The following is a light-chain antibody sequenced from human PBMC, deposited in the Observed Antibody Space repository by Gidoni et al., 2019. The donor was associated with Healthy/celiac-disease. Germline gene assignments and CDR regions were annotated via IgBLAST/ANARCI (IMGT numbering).Light chain of an antibody. CDR1: QSVSSN. CDR3: QQYNNWHPYT. CDR2: GSS. V-gene: IGKV3-15*01. J-gene: IGKJ2*01. Sequence: EIVMTQSPSTLSVSPGERATLSCRSSQSVSSNLAWYHQKPGQAPRLLIYGSSTRATGIPARCSGSGSGTEVTLTISSRQSEDFAVYYCQQYNNWHPYTFGQGTKLEIK.